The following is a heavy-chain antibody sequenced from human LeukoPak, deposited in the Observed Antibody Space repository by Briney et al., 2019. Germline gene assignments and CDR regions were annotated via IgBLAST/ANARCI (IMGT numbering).Heavy chain of an antibody. D-gene: IGHD1/OR15-1a*01. Sequence: PGGSLRLSCAASGITFGTYWMSWVRQAPGKGLEWVANINQDGTEIYYVASVEGRFIISRDNAKNSLYLQMNGLRADDTAVYFCAGLNWDRRSTILSVIKDGFDYWGQGTLVTVSS. CDR1: GITFGTYW. CDR2: INQDGTEI. J-gene: IGHJ4*02. CDR3: AGLNWDRRSTILSVIKDGFDY. V-gene: IGHV3-7*05.